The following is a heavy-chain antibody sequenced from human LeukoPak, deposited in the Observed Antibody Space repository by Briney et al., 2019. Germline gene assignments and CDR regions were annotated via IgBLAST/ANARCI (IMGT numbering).Heavy chain of an antibody. V-gene: IGHV3-7*01. J-gene: IGHJ6*03. CDR3: AREGRKSRGVDIVRKKETGYYYYMDV. Sequence: AGGSLRLSCAASGFSLSSYEMNWVRQAPGKGLGWVAYIKQDVTEKYYVDSVKGRFSISRDNAKNSLYLQINSLRAEETAVYYCAREGRKSRGVDIVRKKETGYYYYMDVWGKGTTVTVSS. D-gene: IGHD2-15*01. CDR1: GFSLSSYE. CDR2: IKQDVTEK.